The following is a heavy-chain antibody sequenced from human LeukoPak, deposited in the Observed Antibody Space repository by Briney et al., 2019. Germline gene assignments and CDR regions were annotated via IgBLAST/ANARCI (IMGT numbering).Heavy chain of an antibody. D-gene: IGHD2-2*01. V-gene: IGHV1-46*01. CDR2: INPSGGST. CDR1: GYTFTSYY. CDR3: ARVGVVVPAFDY. J-gene: IGHJ4*02. Sequence: ASVKVSCKASGYTFTSYYMHWVRQAPGQGLEWMGIINPSGGSTSYAQKFQGRVTMTRDMSTSTVYMELSSLRSEDTAVYYCARVGVVVPAFDYWGQGTLVTVSS.